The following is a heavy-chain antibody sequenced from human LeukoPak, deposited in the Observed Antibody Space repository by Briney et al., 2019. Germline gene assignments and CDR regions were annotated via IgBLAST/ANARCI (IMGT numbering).Heavy chain of an antibody. CDR2: FDPEDGET. CDR3: ARDMAVVTAFGQHSFDI. D-gene: IGHD2-21*02. J-gene: IGHJ3*02. Sequence: ASVKVSCKVSGYTLTELSMHWVRQAPGKGLEWMGGFDPEDGETIYAQKFQGRVTMTEDTSTDTAYMELSSLRSEDTAVYYCARDMAVVTAFGQHSFDIWGQGTMVTVSS. CDR1: GYTLTELS. V-gene: IGHV1-24*01.